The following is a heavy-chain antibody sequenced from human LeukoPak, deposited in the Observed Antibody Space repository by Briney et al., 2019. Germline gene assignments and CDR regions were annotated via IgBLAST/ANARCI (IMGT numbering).Heavy chain of an antibody. D-gene: IGHD5-18*01. V-gene: IGHV4-59*12. Sequence: SETLSLTCTVSGGSISSYYWSWIRQPPGKGLGWIGYIYYSGSTNYNPSLKSRVTLSVDTSKNQFSLKLSSVTAADTAVYYCARDGGADMGYSSGSFGAFDIWGQGTMVTVSS. J-gene: IGHJ3*02. CDR3: ARDGGADMGYSSGSFGAFDI. CDR2: IYYSGST. CDR1: GGSISSYY.